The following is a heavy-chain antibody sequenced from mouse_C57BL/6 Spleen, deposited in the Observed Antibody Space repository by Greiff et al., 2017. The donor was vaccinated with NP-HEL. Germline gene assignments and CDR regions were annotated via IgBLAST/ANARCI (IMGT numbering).Heavy chain of an antibody. D-gene: IGHD1-1*01. CDR3: TIRADGSSDWDFDV. V-gene: IGHV1-15*01. CDR2: IDPETGGT. Sequence: QVQLQQSGAELVRPGASVTLSCKASGYTFTDYEMHWVKQTPVHGLEWIGAIDPETGGTAYNQKFKGKAILTADKSSSTAYMELRSLTSEDSAVYYWTIRADGSSDWDFDVWGTGTTVTVAS. J-gene: IGHJ1*03. CDR1: GYTFTDYE.